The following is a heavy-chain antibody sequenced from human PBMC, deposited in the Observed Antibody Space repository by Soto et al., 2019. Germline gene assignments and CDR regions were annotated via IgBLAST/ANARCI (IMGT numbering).Heavy chain of an antibody. V-gene: IGHV1-69*01. CDR2: VIPIFGTP. CDR1: GGTFSTYA. D-gene: IGHD2-2*01. Sequence: QVQLVQSGAEVKKPGSSVKVSCKAPGGTFSTYAISWVRQAPGQGLEWMGGVIPIFGTPKYAQKFQGRVTITADESTSTGYMELRRLRSEETAVSYCARSQGGSTSLDIYYYYYYGMDVWGQGTTLTVSS. J-gene: IGHJ6*02. CDR3: ARSQGGSTSLDIYYYYYYGMDV.